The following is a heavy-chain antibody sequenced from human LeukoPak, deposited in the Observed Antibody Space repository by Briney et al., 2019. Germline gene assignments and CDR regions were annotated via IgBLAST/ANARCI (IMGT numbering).Heavy chain of an antibody. CDR3: ARGGGSGWYYFDY. D-gene: IGHD6-19*01. Sequence: SETLSLTCAAYGGSFSGYYWSWIRQPPGKGLEWIGEINHSGSTNYNPSLKRRVTISVDTSKNQFSLKLSSVTAADTAVYYCARGGGSGWYYFDYWGQGTLVTVSS. CDR1: GGSFSGYY. CDR2: INHSGST. J-gene: IGHJ4*02. V-gene: IGHV4-34*01.